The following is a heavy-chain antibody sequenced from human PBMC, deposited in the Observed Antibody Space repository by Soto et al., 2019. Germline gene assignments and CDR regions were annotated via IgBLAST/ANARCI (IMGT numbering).Heavy chain of an antibody. CDR2: ISSSGTGI. J-gene: IGHJ3*02. Sequence: PGGSLRLSCAASRFTFSDYYMTWIRQAPGKGLEWASYISSSGTGIYYPDSVKGRFTISRDNAKNSLYLQMSSLRAEDTAVYYCARAYSDAFDIWGQGTMVTVSS. V-gene: IGHV3-11*01. D-gene: IGHD2-15*01. CDR1: RFTFSDYY. CDR3: ARAYSDAFDI.